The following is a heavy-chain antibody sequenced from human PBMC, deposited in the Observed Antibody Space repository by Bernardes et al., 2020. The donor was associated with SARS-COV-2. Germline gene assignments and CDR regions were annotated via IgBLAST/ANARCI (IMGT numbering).Heavy chain of an antibody. V-gene: IGHV4-31*03. CDR2: IYYSGST. J-gene: IGHJ5*02. CDR3: ARGIPQSITIFGVVIPGNWFDP. Sequence: SETLSLTCTVSGGSISSDDYYWSWIRQHPGKGLEWIGYIYYSGSTYYNPSLKSRVTISVDTSKNQFSLKLSSVTAADTAVYYCARGIPQSITIFGVVIPGNWFDPWGQGTLVTVSS. CDR1: GGSISSDDYY. D-gene: IGHD3-3*01.